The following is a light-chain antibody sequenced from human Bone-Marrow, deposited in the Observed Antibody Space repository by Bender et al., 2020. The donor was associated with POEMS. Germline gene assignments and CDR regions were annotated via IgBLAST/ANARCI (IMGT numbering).Light chain of an antibody. CDR3: VAWDDTLNGWV. V-gene: IGLV3-21*02. CDR2: DDS. Sequence: SYVLTQAPSVSVAPGQTASFTCGGNNIGGKNVHWYRQKPGQAPVLVVYDDSDRPSGIPERFSGSMSGTSASLAISGLHSEDEADYYCVAWDDTLNGWVFGGGTKLTVL. CDR1: NIGGKN. J-gene: IGLJ2*01.